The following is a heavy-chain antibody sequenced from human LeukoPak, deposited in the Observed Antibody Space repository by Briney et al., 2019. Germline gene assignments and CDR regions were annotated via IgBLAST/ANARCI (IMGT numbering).Heavy chain of an antibody. CDR1: GFTFDDYA. CDR3: AKDFSPAAGTDYFDY. J-gene: IGHJ4*02. CDR2: ISGDGGST. D-gene: IGHD6-13*01. Sequence: QPGGSLRLSCAASGFTFDDYAMHWVRQAPGKGLEWVSFISGDGGSTYYADSVKGRFTISRDNSKNSLYLQMNSLRTEDTALYYCAKDFSPAAGTDYFDYWGQGTLVTVSS. V-gene: IGHV3-43*02.